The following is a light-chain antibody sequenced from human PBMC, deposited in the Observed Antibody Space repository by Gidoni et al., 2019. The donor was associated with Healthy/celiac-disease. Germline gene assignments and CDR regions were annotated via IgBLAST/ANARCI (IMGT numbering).Light chain of an antibody. CDR1: SSNIGSNT. J-gene: IGLJ2*01. CDR3: AAWDDSLNGPV. CDR2: SNN. V-gene: IGLV1-44*01. Sequence: QSVLTQPPSASGTPGPRVTISCSGSSSNIGSNTVNWYQQLQGTAPKLLIYSNNQRPSGVPDRFSGSKSGTSASLAISGLQSEDEADYYCAAWDDSLNGPVFGGGTKLTVL.